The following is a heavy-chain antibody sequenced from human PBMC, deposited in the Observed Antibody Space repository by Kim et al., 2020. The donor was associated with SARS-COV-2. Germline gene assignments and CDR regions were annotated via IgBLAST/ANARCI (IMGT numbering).Heavy chain of an antibody. J-gene: IGHJ4*02. CDR3: VRLGYYDIVTGYFD. D-gene: IGHD3-9*01. CDR1: GLSFGDYY. Sequence: GGSLRLSCVVSGLSFGDYYMTWIRQFPGRRLEWVAVISSGGDTVYYRDSVRGRFTISRDNYKNSLFLQINSLRVEDTAVYYCVRLGYYDIVTGYFDWGQGSQVTVSS. CDR2: ISSGGDTV. V-gene: IGHV3-11*01.